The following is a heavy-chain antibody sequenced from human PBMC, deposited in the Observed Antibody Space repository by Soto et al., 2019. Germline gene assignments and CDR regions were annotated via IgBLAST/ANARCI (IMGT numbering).Heavy chain of an antibody. D-gene: IGHD6-13*01. CDR3: ARQSGEQLVRSDYYFYRDV. V-gene: IGHV5-51*01. J-gene: IGHJ6*03. CDR2: IYPGDSDT. CDR1: GYSFTSYW. Sequence: GESLKISCKGSGYSFTSYWIGWVRQMHGKGLEWMGIIYPGDSDTRYNPFFQGQVTISADKCITTAFLQWSSLKSSNTDMYYLARQSGEQLVRSDYYFYRDVWGKGTTVTVSS.